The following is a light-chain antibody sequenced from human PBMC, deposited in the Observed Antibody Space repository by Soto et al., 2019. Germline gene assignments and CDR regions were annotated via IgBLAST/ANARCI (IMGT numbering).Light chain of an antibody. CDR2: GAS. CDR1: QSVSSN. J-gene: IGKJ4*01. CDR3: QQYNNWPPLT. Sequence: EIVMTQSPATLSVSPGERATLSCRASQSVSSNLAWYQQKPGQAPRLLIYGASTRATGIPARFSGSGSGIEFTHTISSLQPENFAVYYCQQYNNWPPLTFGGGTKVEIK. V-gene: IGKV3-15*01.